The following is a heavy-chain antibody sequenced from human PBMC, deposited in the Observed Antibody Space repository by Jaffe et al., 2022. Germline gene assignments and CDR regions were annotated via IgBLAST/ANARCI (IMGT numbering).Heavy chain of an antibody. CDR2: INHSGST. CDR3: ARGGWGFGYLADYYYMDV. D-gene: IGHD3-10*01. Sequence: QVQLQQWGAGLLKPSETLSLTCAVYGGSFSGYYWSWIRQPPGKGLEWIGEINHSGSTNYNPSLKSRVTISVDTSKNQFSLKLSSVTAADTAVYYCARGGWGFGYLADYYYMDVWGKGTTVTVSS. V-gene: IGHV4-34*01. J-gene: IGHJ6*03. CDR1: GGSFSGYY.